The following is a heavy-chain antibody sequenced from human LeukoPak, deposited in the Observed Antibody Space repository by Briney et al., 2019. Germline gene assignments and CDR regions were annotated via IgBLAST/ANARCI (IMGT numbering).Heavy chain of an antibody. CDR1: GGSFSGYY. Sequence: PSETLSLTCAVYGGSFSGYYWSWIRQPPGKGLEWIGEINYSGSTNYNPSLKSRVTISVDTSKNQFSLKLSSVTAADTAVYYCARKAGYSSSSRPYYYYYYMDVWGKGTTVTVSS. CDR3: ARKAGYSSSSRPYYYYYYMDV. D-gene: IGHD6-6*01. V-gene: IGHV4-34*01. CDR2: INYSGST. J-gene: IGHJ6*03.